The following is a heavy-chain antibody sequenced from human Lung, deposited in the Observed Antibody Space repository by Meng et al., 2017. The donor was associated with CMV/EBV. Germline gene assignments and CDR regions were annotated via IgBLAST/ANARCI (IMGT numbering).Heavy chain of an antibody. D-gene: IGHD6-13*01. Sequence: SXXVSXKASGGTFSSYAISWVRQAPGQGLEWMGGIIPILGIANYAQKFQGRVTITADKSTSTAYMELSSLRSEDTAVYYCARDRGGWQHQLVRYYYGMDVWGQGNXVHVAS. CDR3: ARDRGGWQHQLVRYYYGMDV. V-gene: IGHV1-69*10. J-gene: IGHJ6*02. CDR2: IIPILGIA. CDR1: GGTFSSYA.